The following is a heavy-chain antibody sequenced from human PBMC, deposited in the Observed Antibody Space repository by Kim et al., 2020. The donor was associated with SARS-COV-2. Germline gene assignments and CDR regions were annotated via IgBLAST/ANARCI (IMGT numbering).Heavy chain of an antibody. V-gene: IGHV1-2*06. J-gene: IGHJ4*02. Sequence: ASVKVSCKTSGYAFTDYYIHWVRQAPGQGLEWMGRINPKSGGTNYALKFQGRVTMTRDTSINTAYMELSSLKSDDTAVYYCASWKWLAPFDYWGQGPLVT. CDR2: INPKSGGT. D-gene: IGHD6-19*01. CDR3: ASWKWLAPFDY. CDR1: GYAFTDYY.